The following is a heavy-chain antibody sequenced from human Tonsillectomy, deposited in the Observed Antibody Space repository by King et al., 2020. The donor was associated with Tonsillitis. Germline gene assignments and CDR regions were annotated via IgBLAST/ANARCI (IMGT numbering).Heavy chain of an antibody. V-gene: IGHV1-18*01. Sequence: VQLVESGAEVKKPGASVKVSCTASGYTFTSYGISWVQQAPGQGLEWMGWISAYNGNTNYAQKLQGRVTMTTDTSTSTAYMELRSLRSDDTAVYYCAVRGDILTGPEYYYYYYGMDVWGQGTTVTVSS. J-gene: IGHJ6*02. CDR3: AVRGDILTGPEYYYYYYGMDV. D-gene: IGHD3-9*01. CDR2: ISAYNGNT. CDR1: GYTFTSYG.